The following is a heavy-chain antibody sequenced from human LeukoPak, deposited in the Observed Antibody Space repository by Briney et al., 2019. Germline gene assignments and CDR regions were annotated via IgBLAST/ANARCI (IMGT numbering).Heavy chain of an antibody. V-gene: IGHV3-48*04. D-gene: IGHD3-10*02. Sequence: GSLGLSCAASGFTFSSYSMNWVRQAPGKGLEWVSYISSSSSTIYYADSVKGRFTISRDNAKNSLYLQMNSLRAEDTAVYYCARASLYSGSTWGQGTLVTVSS. J-gene: IGHJ4*02. CDR3: ARASLYSGST. CDR2: ISSSSSTI. CDR1: GFTFSSYS.